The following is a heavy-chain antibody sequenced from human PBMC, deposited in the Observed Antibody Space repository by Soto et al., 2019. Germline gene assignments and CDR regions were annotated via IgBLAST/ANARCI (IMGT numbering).Heavy chain of an antibody. CDR3: ASIVVVVAAQGSWFDP. Sequence: QVQLQESGPGLVKPSQTLSLTCTVSGGSISSGGYYWSWIRQHPGKGLEWIGYIYYSGSTYYNPSLKSRVTISVDTSKNQFSLKLISVTAADTAVYYCASIVVVVAAQGSWFDPWGQGTLVTVSS. CDR2: IYYSGST. D-gene: IGHD2-15*01. CDR1: GGSISSGGYY. J-gene: IGHJ5*02. V-gene: IGHV4-31*03.